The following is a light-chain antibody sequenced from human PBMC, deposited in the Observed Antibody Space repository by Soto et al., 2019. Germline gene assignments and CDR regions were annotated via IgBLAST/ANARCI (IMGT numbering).Light chain of an antibody. Sequence: QLVLTQSPSASASLGASVRLTCTLSSGHSSYAIAWHQQQPEKGPRYLMKLNSDGSHTKGDGIPDRFSGSSSGAERYLTISSLQSEDEADYYCQTWGTDIKGVFGGGTKLT. V-gene: IGLV4-69*01. J-gene: IGLJ2*01. CDR3: QTWGTDIKGV. CDR2: LNSDGSH. CDR1: SGHSSYA.